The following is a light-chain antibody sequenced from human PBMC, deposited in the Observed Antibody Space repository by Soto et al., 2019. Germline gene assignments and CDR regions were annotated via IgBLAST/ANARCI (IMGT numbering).Light chain of an antibody. CDR1: QSVSSSY. J-gene: IGKJ5*01. Sequence: EVVLTQSPATLSVSPGERATLSCRASQSVSSSYLAWYQQKPGQAPRLLIYGASSRATGIPDRFSGSGSGTEFTLTISSLQSEDFAVYHCQQYSNWPLITFGQGTRLEIK. V-gene: IGKV3D-20*02. CDR3: QQYSNWPLIT. CDR2: GAS.